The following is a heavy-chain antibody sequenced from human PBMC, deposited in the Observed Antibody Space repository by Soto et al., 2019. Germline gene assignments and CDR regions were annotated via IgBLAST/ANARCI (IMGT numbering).Heavy chain of an antibody. CDR2: ISYDGSNK. CDR3: AKDLTVGATPGGYGMDV. J-gene: IGHJ6*02. Sequence: QVQLVESGGGGVQPGRSLRLSCAASGFTFSSYGMHLVRQAPGKGLEWVAGISYDGSNKYYADFVKGRFTISRDNSKHTLYLHMNSLRAEDTAVYYCAKDLTVGATPGGYGMDVWGQGTTVTVSS. CDR1: GFTFSSYG. D-gene: IGHD1-26*01. V-gene: IGHV3-30*18.